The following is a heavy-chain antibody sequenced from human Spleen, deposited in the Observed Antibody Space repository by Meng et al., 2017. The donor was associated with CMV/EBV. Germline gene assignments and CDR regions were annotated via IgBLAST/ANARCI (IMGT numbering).Heavy chain of an antibody. CDR3: ARDWSGTSGGIDY. J-gene: IGHJ4*02. CDR1: GFTFSSYW. D-gene: IGHD3-3*01. CDR2: IKQDGSEK. Sequence: LTCAASGFTFSSYWMSWVRQAPGKGLEWVANIKQDGSEKYYVDSVKGRFTISRDNAKNSLYLQMNSLRAEDTAVYYCARDWSGTSGGIDYWGQGTLVTVSS. V-gene: IGHV3-7*01.